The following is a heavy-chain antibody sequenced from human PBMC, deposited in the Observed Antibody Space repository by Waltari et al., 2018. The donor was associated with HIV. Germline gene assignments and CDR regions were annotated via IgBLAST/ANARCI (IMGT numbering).Heavy chain of an antibody. V-gene: IGHV3-33*01. CDR3: ARDRSEGGGYYYYGLDV. D-gene: IGHD2-15*01. CDR1: GFTFSSYG. CDR2: IWYDGTNK. J-gene: IGHJ6*02. Sequence: SCAASGFTFSSYGMPWVRQAPGKGLEWVAVIWYDGTNKYYADSVKGRFTISRDNSKNTLYLQMNSLRAEDTAVYYCARDRSEGGGYYYYGLDVWGQGTTVTVSS.